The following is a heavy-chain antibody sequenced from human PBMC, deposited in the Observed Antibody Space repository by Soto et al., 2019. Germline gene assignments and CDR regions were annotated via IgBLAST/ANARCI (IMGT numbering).Heavy chain of an antibody. CDR1: GFTFSSYW. D-gene: IGHD1-1*01. CDR2: IKQDGSEK. Sequence: PGGSLGLSCAASGFTFSSYWMSWVRQAPGKGLEWVANIKQDGSEKYYVDSVKGRFTISRDNAKNSLYLQMNSLRAEVTAVYYCARDREPEDAFDIWGQGTMVTVSS. J-gene: IGHJ3*02. CDR3: ARDREPEDAFDI. V-gene: IGHV3-7*05.